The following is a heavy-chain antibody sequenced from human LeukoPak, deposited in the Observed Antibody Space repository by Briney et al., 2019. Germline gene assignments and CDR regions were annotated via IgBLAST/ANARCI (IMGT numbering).Heavy chain of an antibody. CDR1: GYTFSNYG. CDR2: ISAYNGDT. V-gene: IGHV1-18*01. D-gene: IGHD3-10*01. CDR3: ARVGGSFPYTFYYGMTV. J-gene: IGHJ6*02. Sequence: GASVRVSCKASGYTFSNYGITWVRQAPRQGLEWVGWISAYNGDTNYAPNLQGRVTMATDTSTSTAYMELRSLTSDDSATYYCARVGGSFPYTFYYGMTVWGQGTTGTVSS.